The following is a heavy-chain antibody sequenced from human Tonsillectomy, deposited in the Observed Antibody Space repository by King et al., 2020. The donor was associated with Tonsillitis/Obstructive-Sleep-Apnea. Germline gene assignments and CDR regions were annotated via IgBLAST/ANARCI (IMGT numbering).Heavy chain of an antibody. J-gene: IGHJ4*02. Sequence: QLVQSGAEVKKPGSSVKVSCKASGGTFSSYAISWVRQAPGQGLEWMGRIITILGIANYAQKFQGRVTITADKTTSTAYRELSSLRSEDTDGYYCARAAVDATCLCFWGQKTLVTVST. D-gene: IGHD3-16*01. V-gene: IGHV1-69*04. CDR1: GGTFSSYA. CDR3: ARAAVDATCLCF. CDR2: IITILGIA.